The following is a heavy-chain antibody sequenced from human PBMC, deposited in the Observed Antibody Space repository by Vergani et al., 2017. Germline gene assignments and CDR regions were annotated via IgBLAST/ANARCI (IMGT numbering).Heavy chain of an antibody. CDR1: GGSISSDSYY. J-gene: IGHJ6*03. D-gene: IGHD2-15*01. V-gene: IGHV4-61*02. CDR3: ARGPSVVQGHYIYYYSYFMDV. Sequence: QVQLQESGPGLVKPSQTLSLTCTVSGGSISSDSYYWNWIRQPAGKGLEWIGRIYITGSTNYNPSLKSRVTISVDTSKNQFSLQLTSVTAADTAVYYCARGPSVVQGHYIYYYSYFMDVWGKGP. CDR2: IYITGST.